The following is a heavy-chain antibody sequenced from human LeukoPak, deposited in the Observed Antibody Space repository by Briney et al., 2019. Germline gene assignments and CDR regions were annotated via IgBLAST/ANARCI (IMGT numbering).Heavy chain of an antibody. V-gene: IGHV3-11*01. CDR3: ASQGYYYDSSGLAFDY. CDR2: ISSSGSTI. Sequence: GGSLRLSCAASGFTFSDYYMSRIRQAPGKGLEWVSYISSSGSTIYYADSVKGRFTISRDNAKNSLYLQMNSLRAEDTAVYYCASQGYYYDSSGLAFDYWGQGTLVTVSS. CDR1: GFTFSDYY. D-gene: IGHD3-22*01. J-gene: IGHJ4*02.